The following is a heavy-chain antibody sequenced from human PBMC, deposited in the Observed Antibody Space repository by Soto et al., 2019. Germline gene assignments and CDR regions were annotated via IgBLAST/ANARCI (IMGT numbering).Heavy chain of an antibody. CDR1: GGTFSSYT. CDR2: IIPILGIA. J-gene: IGHJ6*03. V-gene: IGHV1-69*08. CDR3: ARDQQYYYYYYMDV. Sequence: QVQLVQSGAEVKKPGSSVKVSCKASGGTFSSYTISWVRQAPGQGLEWMGRIIPILGIANYAQKFQGRVTSTADKSTSTAYMELSSLRSEDTAVYYCARDQQYYYYYYMDVWGKGTTVTVSS.